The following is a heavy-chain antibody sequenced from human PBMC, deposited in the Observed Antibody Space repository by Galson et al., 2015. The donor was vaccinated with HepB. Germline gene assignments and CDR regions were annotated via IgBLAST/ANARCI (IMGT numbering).Heavy chain of an antibody. CDR3: VKEGLVGAMSVVYFDY. D-gene: IGHD1-26*01. CDR2: ISSNGGST. Sequence: SLRLSCAASGFTFSSYAMHWVRQAPGKGLEYVSAISSNGGSTYYADSVKGRFTISRDNSKNTLYLQMSSLRAEDTAVYYCVKEGLVGAMSVVYFDYWGQGTLVTVSS. J-gene: IGHJ4*02. V-gene: IGHV3-64D*06. CDR1: GFTFSSYA.